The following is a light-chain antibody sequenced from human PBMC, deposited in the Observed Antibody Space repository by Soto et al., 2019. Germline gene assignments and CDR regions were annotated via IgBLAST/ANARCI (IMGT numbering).Light chain of an antibody. Sequence: DIQMTQSPSSLSASVGDIVTITCRSIQSISSYVNWYHQKPGKAPKLLIYSASSFQSGVPSRFSGSGSGTDFTLTISSLPPEDFATYYCQQSYTTPWTFGQGTKVEIK. J-gene: IGKJ1*01. CDR2: SAS. CDR3: QQSYTTPWT. CDR1: QSISSY. V-gene: IGKV1-39*01.